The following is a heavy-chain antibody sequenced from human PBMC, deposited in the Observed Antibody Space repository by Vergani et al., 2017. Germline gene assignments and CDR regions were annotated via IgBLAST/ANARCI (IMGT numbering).Heavy chain of an antibody. J-gene: IGHJ4*02. V-gene: IGHV1-46*03. D-gene: IGHD3-9*01. CDR1: GYTFSNYY. CDR2: INPSGGHT. Sequence: VQFFQSGAEVKKSGASVKVSCKTSGYTFSNYYMHWVRQAPGQGLEWMGIINPSGGHTNYAQKFQGRVTMARDTSTSTVYMELSSLRSEDTAIYYCARGDYGILTGYRYWGQGTLVTVSA. CDR3: ARGDYGILTGYRY.